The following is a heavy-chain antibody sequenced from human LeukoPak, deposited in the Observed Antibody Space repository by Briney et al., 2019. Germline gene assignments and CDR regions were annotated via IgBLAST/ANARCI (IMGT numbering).Heavy chain of an antibody. CDR1: GFTFSDYY. V-gene: IGHV3-11*01. D-gene: IGHD4-17*01. CDR2: ISLFGSRI. Sequence: GGSLRLSCAASGFTFSDYYMTWIRQAPGKGLACVSSISLFGSRIYYADSVKGRFTISRDNAKNSLYLQLNSLRAEDTAVYYCARSKVVATTVYHFDIWGQGTMVTVSS. CDR3: ARSKVVATTVYHFDI. J-gene: IGHJ3*02.